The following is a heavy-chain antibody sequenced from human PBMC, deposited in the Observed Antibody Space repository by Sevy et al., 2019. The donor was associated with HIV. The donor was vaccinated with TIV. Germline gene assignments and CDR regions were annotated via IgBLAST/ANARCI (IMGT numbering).Heavy chain of an antibody. CDR2: IYPGDSDT. CDR3: ARRSTGIVGTHFDY. V-gene: IGHV5-51*01. CDR1: GYSFTSYW. D-gene: IGHD1-26*01. J-gene: IGHJ4*02. Sequence: GESLKISCKGSGYSFTSYWIGWVRQMPGKGLEWMGIIYPGDSDTRHSPSFQGQVTISADKSISTAYLQWSSMKASDTAQCYCARRSTGIVGTHFDYWGQGTLVTVSS.